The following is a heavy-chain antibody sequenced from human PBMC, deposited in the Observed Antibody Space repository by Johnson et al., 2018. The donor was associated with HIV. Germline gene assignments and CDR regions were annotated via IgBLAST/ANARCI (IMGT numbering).Heavy chain of an antibody. CDR2: TRGRGDNT. V-gene: IGHV3-23*04. D-gene: IGHD6-19*01. J-gene: IGHJ3*02. Sequence: VQLVESGGVLVQPGGSPRLSCAASLFLFTNYAMSWVRQAPGMGLEWVSCTRGRGDNTYYADSVDGGFTISRDNSRNTLYLQMNSLRAEDTAVYYCARGSGHHPGAFDIWGQGTMVTVSS. CDR1: LFLFTNYA. CDR3: ARGSGHHPGAFDI.